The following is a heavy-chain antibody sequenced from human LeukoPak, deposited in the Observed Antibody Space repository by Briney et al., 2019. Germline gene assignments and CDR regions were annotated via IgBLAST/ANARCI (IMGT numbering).Heavy chain of an antibody. CDR2: IHTRGRT. D-gene: IGHD3-3*01. CDR1: GASFNSYY. J-gene: IGHJ4*02. V-gene: IGHV4-4*07. Sequence: SETLSHTCTVSGASFNSYYWSWLRQPAGKGLEWIGRIHTRGRTDYSPSLQSGGTISIDTSQQHFSLNLSSVTAADTAVYYCARDIVYLIYEDFCWGEETLVSVSS. CDR3: ARDIVYLIYEDFC.